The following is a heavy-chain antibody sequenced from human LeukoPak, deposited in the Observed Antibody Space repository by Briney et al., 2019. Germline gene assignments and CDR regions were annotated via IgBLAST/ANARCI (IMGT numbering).Heavy chain of an antibody. CDR2: IKQDGSEK. J-gene: IGHJ4*02. Sequence: EAGGSLRLSCAASGVTFSYYWMSWVRQAPGKGLEGVANIKQDGSEKYYVDSVKGRFTISRDNAKNSLYLQMNSLRAEDTAVYYCASVAEWFGEPLPSWGQGTLVTVSS. CDR1: GVTFSYYW. V-gene: IGHV3-7*01. CDR3: ASVAEWFGEPLPS. D-gene: IGHD3-10*01.